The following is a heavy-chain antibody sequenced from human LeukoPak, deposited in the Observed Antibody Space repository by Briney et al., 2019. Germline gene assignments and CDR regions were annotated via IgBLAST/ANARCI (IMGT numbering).Heavy chain of an antibody. CDR3: ARKGYCSSTSCLYYFDY. CDR2: INPNSGGT. Sequence: GASVKVSCKASGYTFTGYYMHWVRQAPGQGLEWMGWINPNSGGTNYAQKFQGWVTMTRDTSISTAYMELSRLRSDDTAVYYCARKGYCSSTSCLYYFDYWGQGTLVTVSS. V-gene: IGHV1-2*04. J-gene: IGHJ4*02. CDR1: GYTFTGYY. D-gene: IGHD2-2*01.